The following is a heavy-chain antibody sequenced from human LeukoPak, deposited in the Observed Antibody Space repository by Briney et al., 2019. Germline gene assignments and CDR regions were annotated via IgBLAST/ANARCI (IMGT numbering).Heavy chain of an antibody. CDR3: AREMGGYPFDY. J-gene: IGHJ4*02. Sequence: GGSLRLSCVASGFTYSHNGMHWVRQAPGKGLEWVAFIQYDGNTIFYADSVKGRFTISRDNAKNSLYLQMNSLRAEDTAVYYCAREMGGYPFDYWGQGTLVTVSS. CDR2: IQYDGNTI. D-gene: IGHD5-12*01. CDR1: GFTYSHNG. V-gene: IGHV3-30*02.